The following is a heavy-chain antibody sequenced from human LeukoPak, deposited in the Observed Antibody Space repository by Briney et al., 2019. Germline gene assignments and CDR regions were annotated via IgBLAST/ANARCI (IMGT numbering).Heavy chain of an antibody. CDR1: GFTFSSYA. CDR3: AKDFFQWLVLDYFDY. Sequence: PGGSLRLSCAASGFTFSSYAMSWVRQAPGKGLEWVSAISGSGGSTYYADSVKGRFTISRDNSKNTLYLQMNSLRAEDTAVYYCAKDFFQWLVLDYFDYWGRGTLVTVSS. D-gene: IGHD6-19*01. J-gene: IGHJ4*02. CDR2: ISGSGGST. V-gene: IGHV3-23*01.